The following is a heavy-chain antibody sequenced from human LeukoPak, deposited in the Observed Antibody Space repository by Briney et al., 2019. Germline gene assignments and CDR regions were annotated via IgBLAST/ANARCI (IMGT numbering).Heavy chain of an antibody. V-gene: IGHV3-30*02. CDR3: ARDRGKDFLDN. D-gene: IGHD4-23*01. CDR2: VRSDGSDT. CDR1: GLTFTNHG. Sequence: GGSLRLSCATSGLTFTNHGFHWVRQAAGKGLEWVAFVRSDGSDTYYANSVKGRFSISRDNSKNTVYLQMNSLRADDTALYYCARDRGKDFLDNWGQGTQVTVSS. J-gene: IGHJ4*02.